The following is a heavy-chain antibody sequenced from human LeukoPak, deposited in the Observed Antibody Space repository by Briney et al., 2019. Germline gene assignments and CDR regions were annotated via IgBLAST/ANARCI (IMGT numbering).Heavy chain of an antibody. V-gene: IGHV4-61*01. CDR3: ASSKLRQAIDY. D-gene: IGHD1-26*01. J-gene: IGHJ4*02. CDR1: GDSLSSSNTYY. CDR2: IYYSGST. Sequence: SSETLSLTCTVSGDSLSSSNTYYWSWIRQPPGKGLEWIGYIYYSGSTNYNPSLKSRVTISVDTSKNQFSLKLSSVTAADTAVYYCASSKLRQAIDYWGQGTLVTVSS.